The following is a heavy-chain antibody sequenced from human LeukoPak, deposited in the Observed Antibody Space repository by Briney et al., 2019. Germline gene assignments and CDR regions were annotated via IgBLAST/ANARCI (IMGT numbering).Heavy chain of an antibody. CDR1: DDPINSGVYY. CDR3: ARAKKRTGRSRNFYLDV. V-gene: IGHV4-61*09. D-gene: IGHD2-8*02. Sequence: SETLSLTCTVSDDPINSGVYYWNWIRQPAGKGLEWIGHIYTSGTTTNSNPSLKSRVAISLDTSKNHFSLKLSSVTAADTAVYYCARAKKRTGRSRNFYLDVWGKGTTVTVSS. J-gene: IGHJ6*03. CDR2: IYTSGTTT.